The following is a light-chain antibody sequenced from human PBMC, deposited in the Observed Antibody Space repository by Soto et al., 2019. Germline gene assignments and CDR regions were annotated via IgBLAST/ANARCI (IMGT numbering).Light chain of an antibody. Sequence: DIQMTQSLSSLSASVGDRVTISCRASQSISNYLNWYQQTPGKAPRVLIYGASSLQSGVPSRFSGSGSGTDFTLTISSLQPEDFATYYCQQSYSTRWTFGQGTKVEIK. CDR2: GAS. J-gene: IGKJ1*01. CDR3: QQSYSTRWT. V-gene: IGKV1-39*01. CDR1: QSISNY.